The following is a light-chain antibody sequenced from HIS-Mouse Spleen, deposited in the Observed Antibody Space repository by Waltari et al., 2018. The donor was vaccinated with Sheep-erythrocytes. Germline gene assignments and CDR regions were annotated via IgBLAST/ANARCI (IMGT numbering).Light chain of an antibody. CDR2: DVS. CDR3: CSYAGSYTLV. J-gene: IGLJ2*01. Sequence: QSALTQPRSVSGSPGQSVTISCPGTSRDVGVYNYVSWYQHHTGKAPKLMIYDVSKRPSGVPDRFSGSKSGNTASLTISGLQAEDEADYYCCSYAGSYTLVFGGGTKLTVL. V-gene: IGLV2-11*02. CDR1: SRDVGVYNY.